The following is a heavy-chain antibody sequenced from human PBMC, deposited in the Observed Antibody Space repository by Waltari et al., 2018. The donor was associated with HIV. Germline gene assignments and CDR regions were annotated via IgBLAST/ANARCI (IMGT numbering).Heavy chain of an antibody. CDR3: ARDTVRGRLSY. V-gene: IGHV3-53*01. CDR2: IYRGGST. D-gene: IGHD3-10*01. CDR1: GLTVRITY. J-gene: IGHJ4*02. Sequence: EVQLVESGGGLILPGGSLGLSCAASGLTVRITYLRWVRQAPGKGREWVSVIYRGGSTYYADSVKGRFTISRDNSKNTLYLQMNSLRAEDTAVYYCARDTVRGRLSYWGQGTLVTVSS.